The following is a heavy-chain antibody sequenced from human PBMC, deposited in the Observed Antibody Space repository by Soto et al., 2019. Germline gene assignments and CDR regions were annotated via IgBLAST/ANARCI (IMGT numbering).Heavy chain of an antibody. D-gene: IGHD4-17*01. Sequence: AAVKVSCKASGYSFTDYYMHWIRQAPGQGLEWMGWIAPHRDGTEFAQKFQGRITLTGDTSTSTAYMELKGLTSADTAVYFCARGPYGDNAFDIWGQGTVVTVSS. V-gene: IGHV1-2*02. CDR1: GYSFTDYY. CDR3: ARGPYGDNAFDI. CDR2: IAPHRDGT. J-gene: IGHJ3*02.